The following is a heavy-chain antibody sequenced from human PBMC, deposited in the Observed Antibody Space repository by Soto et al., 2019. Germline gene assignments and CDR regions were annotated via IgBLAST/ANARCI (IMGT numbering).Heavy chain of an antibody. CDR3: ARLPYYYDSSGYYHHTYYGMDV. Sequence: PGESLKISCKGSGFSFTNYWIGWVRQMPGKGLEWVGIIYTGDSDTRYSPSFQGQVTISVDKSISTAYLQWSSLKASDTAMYYCARLPYYYDSSGYYHHTYYGMDVWGQGTTVTVSS. CDR1: GFSFTNYW. V-gene: IGHV5-51*01. CDR2: IYTGDSDT. D-gene: IGHD3-22*01. J-gene: IGHJ6*02.